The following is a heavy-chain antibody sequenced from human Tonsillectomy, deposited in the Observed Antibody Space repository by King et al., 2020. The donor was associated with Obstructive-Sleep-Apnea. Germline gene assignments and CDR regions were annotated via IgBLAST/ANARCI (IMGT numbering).Heavy chain of an antibody. V-gene: IGHV3-73*01. Sequence: VQLVESGGDLVQPGGSLKLSCAASGFSLSDSAVNWVRQASGKGLEWVAHIRSKLKNYATAYAASVQGRFIISIDDPKNTAYLQMNDLRTEDTAVYYCLRRVEFFSPGPWGQGILVTVSA. CDR2: IRSKLKNYAT. CDR3: LRRVEFFSPGP. CDR1: GFSLSDSA. D-gene: IGHD1-1*01. J-gene: IGHJ5*02.